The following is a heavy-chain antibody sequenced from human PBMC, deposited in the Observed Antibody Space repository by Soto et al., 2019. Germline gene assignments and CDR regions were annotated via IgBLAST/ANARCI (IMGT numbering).Heavy chain of an antibody. CDR2: IIPIFGTA. CDR1: GGTFSSYA. D-gene: IGHD6-19*01. Sequence: ASVKVSCKASGGTFSSYAISWVRQAPGQGLEWMGGIIPIFGTANYAQKFQGRVTITADESTSTAYMELSSLRSEDTAVYYCARLARDSSGWQGFYFDYWGQGTLVTVSS. J-gene: IGHJ4*02. CDR3: ARLARDSSGWQGFYFDY. V-gene: IGHV1-69*13.